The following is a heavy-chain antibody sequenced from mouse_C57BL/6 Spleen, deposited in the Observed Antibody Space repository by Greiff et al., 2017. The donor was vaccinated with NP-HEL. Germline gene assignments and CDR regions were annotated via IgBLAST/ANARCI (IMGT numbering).Heavy chain of an antibody. CDR2: IYPRSGNT. CDR1: GYTFTSYG. CDR3: ASPFITTVAWYFDV. D-gene: IGHD1-1*01. Sequence: VKLVESGAELARPGASVKLSCKASGYTFTSYGISWVKQRTGQGLEWIGEIYPRSGNTYYNEKFKGKATLTADKSSSTAYMELRSLTSEDSAVYFCASPFITTVAWYFDVWGTGTTVTVSS. V-gene: IGHV1-81*01. J-gene: IGHJ1*03.